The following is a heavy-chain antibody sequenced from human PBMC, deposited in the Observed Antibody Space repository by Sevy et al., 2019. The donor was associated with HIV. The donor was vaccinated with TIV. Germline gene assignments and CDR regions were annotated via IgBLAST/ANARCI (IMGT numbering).Heavy chain of an antibody. V-gene: IGHV3-30-3*01. J-gene: IGHJ6*02. D-gene: IGHD5-18*01. CDR3: ARALIQLWFYGMDV. CDR1: GFTFSSYA. CDR2: ISYDGSNK. Sequence: GGSLRLSCAASGFTFSSYAMHWVRQAPGKGLEWVAVISYDGSNKYYADSVKGRFTISRDNSKNTRYLQMNSLRAEDTAVYYCARALIQLWFYGMDVWGQGTTVTVSS.